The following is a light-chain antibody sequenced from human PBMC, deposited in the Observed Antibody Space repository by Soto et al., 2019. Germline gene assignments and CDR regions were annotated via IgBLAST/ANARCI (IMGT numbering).Light chain of an antibody. Sequence: EIVMTQSPATLSVSPGERATLSCRASQSVTSNLAWYQQKPGQAPRLLISGTSDRATGTPDRFSGSGSGTDFTLTISRLEPEDSAVYYCQQFDDSVTFGQGTRLEIK. V-gene: IGKV3D-15*01. CDR2: GTS. J-gene: IGKJ5*01. CDR1: QSVTSN. CDR3: QQFDDSVT.